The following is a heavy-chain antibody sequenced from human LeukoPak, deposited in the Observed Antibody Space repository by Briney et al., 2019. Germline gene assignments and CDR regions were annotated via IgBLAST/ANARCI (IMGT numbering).Heavy chain of an antibody. V-gene: IGHV3-30-3*01. CDR1: GFTFSDYA. D-gene: IGHD1-14*01. J-gene: IGHJ5*02. Sequence: GGSLRLSCATSGFTFSDYAMHWVRQAPGKGLEWAAVISHDGSIKFSADSVKGRSTISRDNSKNTLYLQMNSLRDEDTALYYCARDSITTGGTVYNWFDPWGQGTLVTVSS. CDR2: ISHDGSIK. CDR3: ARDSITTGGTVYNWFDP.